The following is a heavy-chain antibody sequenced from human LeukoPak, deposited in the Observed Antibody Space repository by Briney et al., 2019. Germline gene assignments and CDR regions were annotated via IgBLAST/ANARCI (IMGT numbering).Heavy chain of an antibody. V-gene: IGHV3-23*01. CDR3: AKDWSAAH. CDR1: GFTFSSYA. D-gene: IGHD2-15*01. J-gene: IGHJ4*02. CDR2: ISVGGAKT. Sequence: AGGSLRLSCAASGFTFSSYAMTWVRQATGKGLEWVSAISVGGAKTHYADSVRGRFTISRDDSKKTLYLQMSSLRAEDTAVYYCAKDWSAAHWGQGTLVTVSS.